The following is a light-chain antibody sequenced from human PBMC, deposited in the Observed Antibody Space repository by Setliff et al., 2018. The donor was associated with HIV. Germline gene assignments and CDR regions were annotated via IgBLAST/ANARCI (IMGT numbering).Light chain of an antibody. Sequence: QSVLTQPASVSGSPGQSITISCTGTSSDVGAYSLVSWYQQHPGKAPKLMISDVSKRPSGVPDRFSGSKSGNTASLTISGLQAEDEADYYCCSYAGRYIYVFGTGTKVTVL. CDR2: DVS. CDR3: CSYAGRYIYV. J-gene: IGLJ1*01. V-gene: IGLV2-11*01. CDR1: SSDVGAYSL.